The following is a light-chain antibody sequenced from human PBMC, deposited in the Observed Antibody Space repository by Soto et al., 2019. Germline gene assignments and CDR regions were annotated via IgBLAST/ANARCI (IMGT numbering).Light chain of an antibody. CDR2: DVS. J-gene: IGLJ1*01. V-gene: IGLV2-11*01. Sequence: QSVLTQPRSVSGSPGQSVTISCSGTSSDVAGYNYVSWYQHHPGKAPKLMIYDVSNRPSGVPDRFSGSKSGNTASLTISGLQAEDEADYYCCSYAGSYTYVFGTGTKVTVL. CDR1: SSDVAGYNY. CDR3: CSYAGSYTYV.